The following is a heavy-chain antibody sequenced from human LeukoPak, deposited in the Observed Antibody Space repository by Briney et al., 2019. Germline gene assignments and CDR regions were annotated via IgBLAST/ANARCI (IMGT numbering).Heavy chain of an antibody. CDR2: IKSKTDGGTT. J-gene: IGHJ3*02. Sequence: PGGSLRLSCAASGFTFSSYAMSWVRQAPGKGLEWVGRIKSKTDGGTTDYAAPVKGRFTISRDDSKNTLYLQMNSLKTEDTAVYYCTTDIPNFSPGTTSPAFDILGQGTMVTVSS. D-gene: IGHD1-7*01. CDR3: TTDIPNFSPGTTSPAFDI. CDR1: GFTFSSYA. V-gene: IGHV3-15*01.